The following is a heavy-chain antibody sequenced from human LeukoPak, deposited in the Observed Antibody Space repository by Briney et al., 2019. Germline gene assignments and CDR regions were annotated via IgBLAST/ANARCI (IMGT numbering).Heavy chain of an antibody. D-gene: IGHD3-22*01. J-gene: IGHJ4*02. CDR2: IYYSGST. CDR3: ARGGDSSGYYYPVFDY. CDR1: GGSISSYY. V-gene: IGHV4-59*01. Sequence: TPSETLSLTCTASGGSISSYYWSWIRQPPGKGLEWIGYIYYSGSTNYNPSLKSRVTISVDTSKNQFSLKLSSVTAADTAVYYCARGGDSSGYYYPVFDYWGQGTLVTVSS.